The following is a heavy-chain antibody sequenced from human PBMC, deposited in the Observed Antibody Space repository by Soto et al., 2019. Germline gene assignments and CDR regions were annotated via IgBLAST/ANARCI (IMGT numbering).Heavy chain of an antibody. Sequence: GASVKVSCKASGGTFSSCDISQVRPAPGPGLEWMGGSIPIFGTANCAQKIQGRVTITADESTSTAYMELSSLRSEDTAVDYCARSMWGTMIVVFIPYYYGMDVWGQGTTVTVSS. J-gene: IGHJ6*02. D-gene: IGHD3-22*01. CDR3: ARSMWGTMIVVFIPYYYGMDV. CDR1: GGTFSSCD. CDR2: SIPIFGTA. V-gene: IGHV1-69*13.